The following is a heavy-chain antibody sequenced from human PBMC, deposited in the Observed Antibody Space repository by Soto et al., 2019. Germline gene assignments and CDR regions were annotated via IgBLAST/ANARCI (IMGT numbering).Heavy chain of an antibody. Sequence: EVHLLESGGYLVQPGGSLRLSCAASGFFFSDYSMSWVRQAPGKGLEWVSGISGTGGSTYYAYSVKGRFTISRDNSRNTLYLQMNSLRGDDTAVYFCARSLGNTWTDHYFNYWGQGTLVTVSS. CDR3: ARSLGNTWTDHYFNY. V-gene: IGHV3-23*01. J-gene: IGHJ4*02. CDR1: GFFFSDYS. D-gene: IGHD3-16*01. CDR2: ISGTGGST.